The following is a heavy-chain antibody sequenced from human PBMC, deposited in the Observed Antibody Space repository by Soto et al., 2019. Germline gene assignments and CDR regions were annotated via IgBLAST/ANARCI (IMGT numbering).Heavy chain of an antibody. CDR2: IIHIFGTA. V-gene: IGHV1-69*01. D-gene: IGHD6-6*01. CDR1: VGTYSSYA. Sequence: VKVSLEDSVGTYSSYAIGGLRQATRQGLEWMGGIIHIFGTANYAQKFQGGVTVTADESTSTAYIELSRLRSEDTPQYYCSRETNSSCDYYNHYGMDIWGQGTTVTVYS. J-gene: IGHJ6*02. CDR3: SRETNSSCDYYNHYGMDI.